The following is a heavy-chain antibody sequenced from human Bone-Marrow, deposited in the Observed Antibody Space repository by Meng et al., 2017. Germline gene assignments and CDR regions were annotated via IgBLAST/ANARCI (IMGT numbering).Heavy chain of an antibody. CDR3: ARVGSFGWFGDDWFDP. CDR2: TYYRSKWYN. V-gene: IGHV6-1*01. J-gene: IGHJ5*02. Sequence: SQTRSLTGAISGDSVSSNSAAWNWIRQSPSRGLEWLGRTYYRSKWYNDYAVSVKSRITINPDTSKNQFSLQLNSVTPEDTAVYYCARVGSFGWFGDDWFDPWGQGTLVTVSS. D-gene: IGHD3-10*01. CDR1: GDSVSSNSAA.